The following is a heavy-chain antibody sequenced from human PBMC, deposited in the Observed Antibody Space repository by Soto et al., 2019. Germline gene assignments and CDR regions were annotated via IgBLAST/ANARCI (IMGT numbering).Heavy chain of an antibody. CDR3: ARTSGSSLLI. Sequence: SETLSLTCTVSGGSISTYYWNWIRQPPGKGLEWIGYIHHSGSTNYNPSLNRRVTISVDTSKNQFSLKLTSVTAADSAVYYCARTSGSSLLIWGQGTMVTVSS. D-gene: IGHD1-26*01. CDR2: IHHSGST. CDR1: GGSISTYY. V-gene: IGHV4-59*01. J-gene: IGHJ4*02.